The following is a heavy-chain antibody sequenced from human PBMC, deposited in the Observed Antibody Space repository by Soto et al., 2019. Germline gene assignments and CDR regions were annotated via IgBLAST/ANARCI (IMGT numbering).Heavy chain of an antibody. J-gene: IGHJ3*02. Sequence: SETLSLTCAVSGYSISTNYYWGWLRPPPGKGLEWIGSIYHSGSTYYNPSLKSRVNISVDTSKNQFSLRLTSVTAADTAVYYCARDLYASIYDAFKIWGQGTMVT. CDR1: GYSISTNYY. V-gene: IGHV4-38-2*02. D-gene: IGHD4-17*01. CDR2: IYHSGST. CDR3: ARDLYASIYDAFKI.